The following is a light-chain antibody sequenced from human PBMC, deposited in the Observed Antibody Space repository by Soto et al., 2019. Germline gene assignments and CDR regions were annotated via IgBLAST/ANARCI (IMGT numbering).Light chain of an antibody. J-gene: IGLJ2*01. Sequence: QSALTQPASVSGSPGQSITISCTATTSDVGDYNYVSWYQQYPGKAPKPIIYHVSNRPSGVSNRFSGSKSGDTASLTVSGLQAEDEADYYCSSCTSGGRVIFRGGTKVTVL. V-gene: IGLV2-14*01. CDR2: HVS. CDR3: SSCTSGGRVI. CDR1: TSDVGDYNY.